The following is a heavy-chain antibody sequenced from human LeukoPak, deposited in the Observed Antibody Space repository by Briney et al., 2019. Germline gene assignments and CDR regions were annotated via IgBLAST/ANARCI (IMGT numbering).Heavy chain of an antibody. V-gene: IGHV1-2*02. CDR1: GYTFAGCY. CDR2: INPNSGGT. CDR3: ARDVHYYFDY. J-gene: IGHJ4*02. Sequence: ASAKVSCKASGYTFAGCYMHWLRQAPGQGLEWMGWINPNSGGTNYAQKFQGRVTMTRDTSISTAYMELSRLRSDDTAVYYCARDVHYYFDYWGQGTLVTVSS. D-gene: IGHD3-10*02.